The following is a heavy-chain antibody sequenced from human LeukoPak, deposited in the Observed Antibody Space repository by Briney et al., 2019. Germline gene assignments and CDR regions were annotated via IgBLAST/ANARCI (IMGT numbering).Heavy chain of an antibody. J-gene: IGHJ5*02. CDR3: ARLTMRMGGFDP. D-gene: IGHD1-26*01. V-gene: IGHV1-2*02. CDR2: INPNSGGT. Sequence: MRLINPNSGGTNYAQTFQGRVTMTRETSIRTAYMELSRLRDGDTAVYYCARLTMRMGGFDPGGQGTLVTVS.